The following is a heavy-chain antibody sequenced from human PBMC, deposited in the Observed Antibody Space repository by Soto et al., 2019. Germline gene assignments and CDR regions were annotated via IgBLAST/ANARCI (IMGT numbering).Heavy chain of an antibody. V-gene: IGHV4-34*01. CDR3: ARGRSDSSGYYKRYYYGMDV. D-gene: IGHD3-22*01. CDR2: INHSGST. Sequence: SETLSLTCAVYGGSFSGYYWSWIRQPPGKGLEWIGEINHSGSTNYNPSLKSRVTISVDTSKNQFSLKLSSVTAADTAVYYCARGRSDSSGYYKRYYYGMDVWGQGTTVTAP. CDR1: GGSFSGYY. J-gene: IGHJ6*02.